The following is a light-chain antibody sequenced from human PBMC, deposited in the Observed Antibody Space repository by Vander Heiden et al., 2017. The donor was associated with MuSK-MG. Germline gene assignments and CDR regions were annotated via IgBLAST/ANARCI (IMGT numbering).Light chain of an antibody. CDR3: QQYYSYLFT. V-gene: IGKV1-8*01. CDR2: AAS. J-gene: IGKJ3*01. Sequence: AIRMTQSPSSFSASTGDRVTITCRASQGISSYLAWYQQKPGKAPKLLIYAASTLQSGVPSRFSGSGSGTDFTLTISCLKSEDFATYYCQQYYSYLFTFGPGTKVEIK. CDR1: QGISSY.